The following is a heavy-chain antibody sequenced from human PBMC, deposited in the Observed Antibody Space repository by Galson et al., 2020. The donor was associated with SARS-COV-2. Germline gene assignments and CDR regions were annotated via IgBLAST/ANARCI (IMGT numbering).Heavy chain of an antibody. V-gene: IGHV3-7*01. Sequence: GESLKISCVVSGFTFKAYWMSWVRQAPGQGLEWVATIRGDGSETNYVDSVKGRFSISRDNDVDSLYLQMDNLRVEDTATYFCTREGWQGGYWGQGARVTVSS. CDR1: GFTFKAYW. CDR3: TREGWQGGY. J-gene: IGHJ4*02. CDR2: IRGDGSET.